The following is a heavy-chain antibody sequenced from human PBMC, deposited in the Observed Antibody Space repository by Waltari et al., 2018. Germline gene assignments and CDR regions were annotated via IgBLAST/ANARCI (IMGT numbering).Heavy chain of an antibody. J-gene: IGHJ4*02. D-gene: IGHD3-10*01. CDR2: IFFGGGDT. CDR1: AFSLGIFG. Sequence: QVQLVESGGGVVQPGMSLRLSCAASAFSLGIFGMHWVRQAQGKGLEWVALIFFGGGDTFYADSVRGRFTISRDNSKNTLYLDINSLRLDDTAIYYCAKDAFGNTYLDHWGQGTLVTVSS. CDR3: AKDAFGNTYLDH. V-gene: IGHV3-30*19.